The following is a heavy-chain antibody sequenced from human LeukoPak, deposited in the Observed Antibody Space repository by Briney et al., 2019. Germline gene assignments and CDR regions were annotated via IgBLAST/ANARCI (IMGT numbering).Heavy chain of an antibody. CDR3: ARHYTYCSSGSCYPQEFDY. V-gene: IGHV4-34*01. Sequence: KPSETPSLTCTVYGGAFSGYYWSWIPPPPGKGLEWIGEINHSGSTNYNPSLKSQVTISVDTSKNQFSLKLSSVTAADTAVYYCARHYTYCSSGSCYPQEFDYWGQGTLVTVSS. CDR2: INHSGST. D-gene: IGHD2-15*01. CDR1: GGAFSGYY. J-gene: IGHJ4*02.